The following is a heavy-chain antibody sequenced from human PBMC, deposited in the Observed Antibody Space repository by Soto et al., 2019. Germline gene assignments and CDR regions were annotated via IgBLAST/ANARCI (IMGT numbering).Heavy chain of an antibody. J-gene: IGHJ4*02. Sequence: PGWSLRLSCAASVFTFTRYSMNWVRQAPGKGLEWVSSISSTTNYIYYGDSMKGRFTISRDNAKNSLYLEMNSLRAEDTAVYYCARESEGLTSNFDYWGQGTLVTVSS. CDR2: ISSTTNYI. CDR1: VFTFTRYS. V-gene: IGHV3-21*06. CDR3: ARESEGLTSNFDY.